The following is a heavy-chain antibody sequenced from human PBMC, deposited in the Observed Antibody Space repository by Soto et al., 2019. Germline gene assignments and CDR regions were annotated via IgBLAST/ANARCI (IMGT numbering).Heavy chain of an antibody. Sequence: GGSLRLSCAASGFTFSDYYMSWIRQAPGKGLEWVSYISSSSSYTNYADSVKGRFTISRGNAKNSLYLQMNSLRAEDTAVYYCARRVVGATDYFDYWGQGTLVTVSS. CDR1: GFTFSDYY. CDR2: ISSSSSYT. J-gene: IGHJ4*02. D-gene: IGHD1-26*01. CDR3: ARRVVGATDYFDY. V-gene: IGHV3-11*06.